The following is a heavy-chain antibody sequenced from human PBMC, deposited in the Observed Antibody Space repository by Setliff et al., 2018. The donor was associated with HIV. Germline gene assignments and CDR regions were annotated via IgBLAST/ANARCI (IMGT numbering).Heavy chain of an antibody. V-gene: IGHV4-34*01. Sequence: LSLTCAVSGGSFSGYFWSWIRQAPGKGPEWIGEINHSGTTNYSPSLKSRVKISVDTSKNQFSLNLTSVTAADTAVYYCARSVARDYWYFGHWGRGTLVTVSS. J-gene: IGHJ2*01. D-gene: IGHD6-6*01. CDR3: ARSVARDYWYFGH. CDR1: GGSFSGYF. CDR2: INHSGTT.